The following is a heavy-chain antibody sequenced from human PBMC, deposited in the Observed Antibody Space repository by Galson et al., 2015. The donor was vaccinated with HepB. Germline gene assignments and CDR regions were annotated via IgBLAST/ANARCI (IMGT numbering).Heavy chain of an antibody. V-gene: IGHV4-31*03. Sequence: TLSLTCTVSGGPISSGAYYWSWIRQHAGKGLEWIGYIHYSGRTYYSPSLKSRVTMSVDTSKSQFALKLNSVTAADTAVYYRVRGDEAAAMDVWGKGTTVTVSS. CDR2: IHYSGRT. D-gene: IGHD6-13*01. J-gene: IGHJ6*03. CDR3: VRGDEAAAMDV. CDR1: GGPISSGAYY.